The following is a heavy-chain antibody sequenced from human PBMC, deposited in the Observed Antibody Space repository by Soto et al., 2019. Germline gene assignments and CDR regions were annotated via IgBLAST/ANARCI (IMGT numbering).Heavy chain of an antibody. V-gene: IGHV1-3*01. CDR2: INGDNDNT. J-gene: IGHJ4*02. CDR1: GYTFTSRS. CDR3: ERDSFDTLGYQHFDY. D-gene: IGHD3-22*01. Sequence: ASVKVSCKASGYTFTSRSIHWVRQAPGQALEWMGWINGDNDNTKYSQKFQGRVTITRDIPANTAYMELRSLRSEDTAMYYCERDSFDTLGYQHFDYWGQGTLVTVS.